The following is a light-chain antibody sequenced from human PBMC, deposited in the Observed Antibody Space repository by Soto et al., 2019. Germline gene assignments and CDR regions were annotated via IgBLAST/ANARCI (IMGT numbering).Light chain of an antibody. J-gene: IGKJ5*01. CDR3: QQRRSWPPIT. CDR2: AAS. Sequence: ETVMTQSPFTLSVSPGDTATLSCRASQRVSSHLAWYQQKPGQAPRLLIYAASTRATGIPVRFSGSGSETEFTLTISSLEPEDFAVYYCQQRRSWPPITFGQGTRLEIK. CDR1: QRVSSH. V-gene: IGKV3-15*01.